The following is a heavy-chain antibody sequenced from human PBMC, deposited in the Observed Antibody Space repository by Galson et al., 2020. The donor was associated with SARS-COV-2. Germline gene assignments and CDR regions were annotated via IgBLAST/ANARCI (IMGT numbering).Heavy chain of an antibody. Sequence: SGPTLVKPTQTLTLTCTFSGFSLSTSGMCVSWIRQPPGKALEWLALIDWDDDKYYSTSLKTRLTISKDTSKNQVVLTMTNMDPVDTATYYCARTTHEYYDYIWGTRGWFDPWGQGTLVTVSS. V-gene: IGHV2-70*01. J-gene: IGHJ5*02. CDR3: ARTTHEYYDYIWGTRGWFDP. D-gene: IGHD3-16*01. CDR1: GFSLSTSGMC. CDR2: IDWDDDK.